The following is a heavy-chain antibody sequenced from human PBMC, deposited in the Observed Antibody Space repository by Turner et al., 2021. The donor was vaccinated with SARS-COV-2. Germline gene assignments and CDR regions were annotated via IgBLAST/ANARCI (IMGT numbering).Heavy chain of an antibody. Sequence: VQLVQSGAGVKKPGASVKASCRFSGYTLTELSMHWVRQAPGKGLEWMGGFDPEDGETISAQKFQGRVTMTGDTSTDTAYMELSSLRSEDTAVYYCATDDILTGYYTSFDYWGQGTLVTVSS. CDR2: FDPEDGET. V-gene: IGHV1-24*01. CDR3: ATDDILTGYYTSFDY. CDR1: GYTLTELS. J-gene: IGHJ4*02. D-gene: IGHD3-9*01.